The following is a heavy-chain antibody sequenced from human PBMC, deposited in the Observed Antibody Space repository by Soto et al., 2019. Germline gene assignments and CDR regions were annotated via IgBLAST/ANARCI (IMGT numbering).Heavy chain of an antibody. CDR1: GFTFSSYG. V-gene: IGHV3-30*18. CDR3: AKDGYCSSTSCDLTTQH. CDR2: ISYDGSNK. D-gene: IGHD2-2*03. J-gene: IGHJ1*01. Sequence: PGGSLRLSCAASGFTFSSYGMHWVRQAPGKGQEWVAVISYDGSNKYYADSVKGRFTISGDNSKNTLYLQMNSLRAEDTAVYYCAKDGYCSSTSCDLTTQHWGQGTLVTVSS.